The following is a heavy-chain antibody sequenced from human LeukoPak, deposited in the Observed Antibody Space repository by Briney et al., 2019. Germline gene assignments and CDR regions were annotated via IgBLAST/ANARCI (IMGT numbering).Heavy chain of an antibody. CDR3: TSLDGGPG. CDR2: ISFNGGSA. J-gene: IGHJ4*02. Sequence: GGSLRLSCAVSGFIFSDYAMHWGRQAPGKGLEYVAAISFNGGSAYYANSVEGRFTISRDNSKNTLYLQMGSLRVEDTALYYCTSLDGGPGWGQGTLVTVSS. D-gene: IGHD2-15*01. V-gene: IGHV3-64*01. CDR1: GFIFSDYA.